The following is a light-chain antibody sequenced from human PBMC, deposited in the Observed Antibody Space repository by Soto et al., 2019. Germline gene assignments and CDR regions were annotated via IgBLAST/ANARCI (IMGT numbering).Light chain of an antibody. Sequence: QSVLTQPASVSGSPGQSITISCTGTSSDVGIYNLVSWFQQHPGKAPKLMIYEGSKRPSGISDRFSGSKSGNTAFLTISGLQAEDESDEYCCSFAGPRGLIFGGGTKLTVL. CDR2: EGS. CDR3: CSFAGPRGLI. CDR1: SSDVGIYNL. J-gene: IGLJ2*01. V-gene: IGLV2-23*01.